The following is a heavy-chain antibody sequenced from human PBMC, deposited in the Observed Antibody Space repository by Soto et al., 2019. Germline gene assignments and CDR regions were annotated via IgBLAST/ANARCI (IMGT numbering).Heavy chain of an antibody. CDR1: GGSISSYC. CDR3: ARRGPGYSYRQQNSFHP. V-gene: IGHV4-59*08. Sequence: SETLSLTCTVSGGSISSYCCTWVRHRPGEGLEWIGCICNSGTTNYNPSPNSRVPISIYTPTNQFPLKLSSVTAADTAVYYCARRGPGYSYRQQNSFHPWGPGPLVTLSS. J-gene: IGHJ5*02. D-gene: IGHD5-18*01. CDR2: ICNSGTT.